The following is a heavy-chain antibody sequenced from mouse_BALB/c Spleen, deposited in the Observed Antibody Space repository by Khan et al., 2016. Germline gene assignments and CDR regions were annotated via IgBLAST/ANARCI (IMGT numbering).Heavy chain of an antibody. V-gene: IGHV1-9*01. CDR2: ILPGNANS. Sequence: QVQLQQSGAELMKPGASVKISCKATGYTFSNYWIEWVKQRPGHGLEWIGDILPGNANSNYNENLKGKATLTADTSSNTAYMQLSRLTSEDSAVYYCARAWYSMDYWGQGTSVTVSS. CDR1: GYTFSNYW. CDR3: ARAWYSMDY. J-gene: IGHJ4*01.